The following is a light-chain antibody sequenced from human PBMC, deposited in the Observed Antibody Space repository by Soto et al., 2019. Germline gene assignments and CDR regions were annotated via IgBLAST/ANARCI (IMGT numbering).Light chain of an antibody. J-gene: IGKJ1*01. CDR2: DAS. V-gene: IGKV1-5*01. Sequence: DIQMTQSPSTLSASVGDRVTITCRASRSISDWLAWYQQKPGKAPELLIFDASSLKSGVPSRFSGSGSGTDFTFTISSLQPEDIATYYCQQYDNLPQTFGQGTKV. CDR3: QQYDNLPQT. CDR1: RSISDW.